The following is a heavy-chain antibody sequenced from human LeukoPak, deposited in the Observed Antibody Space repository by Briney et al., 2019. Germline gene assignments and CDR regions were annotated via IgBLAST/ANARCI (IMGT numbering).Heavy chain of an antibody. D-gene: IGHD3-22*01. CDR1: GFTFSSYW. J-gene: IGHJ4*02. CDR2: ISSSSSYI. Sequence: PGGSLRLSCAASGFTFSSYWMSWVRQAPGKGLEWVSSISSSSSYIYYADSVKGRFTISRDNAKNSLYLRMNSLRAEDTAVYYCARGSSLLDRYSSGSDYWGQGTLVTVSS. V-gene: IGHV3-21*01. CDR3: ARGSSLLDRYSSGSDY.